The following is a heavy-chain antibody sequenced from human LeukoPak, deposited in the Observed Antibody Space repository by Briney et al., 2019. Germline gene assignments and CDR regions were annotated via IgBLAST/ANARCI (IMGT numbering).Heavy chain of an antibody. D-gene: IGHD1-26*01. CDR3: ARPTMGVGATFFDY. CDR1: GGTFSSYA. CDR2: IIPILGIA. V-gene: IGHV1-69*04. J-gene: IGHJ4*02. Sequence: ASVKVSCKASGGTFSSYAISWVRQAPGQGLEWMGRIIPILGIANYAQKFQGRVTITADKSTSTAYMELSSLRSEDTAVYYCARPTMGVGATFFDYWGQGTLVTVSS.